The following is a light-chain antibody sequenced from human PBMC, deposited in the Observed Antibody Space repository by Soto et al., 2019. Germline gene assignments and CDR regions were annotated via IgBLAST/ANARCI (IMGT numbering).Light chain of an antibody. J-gene: IGKJ5*01. CDR3: KQRYAWPPIT. Sequence: EIVLTQSPATLSLSPGERATLSCRASRSVRSYLAWYQQKPGQAPRLLIYDASNMAAGIPARFSGSGSETDFTLPISNLEPEDFAVYYCKQRYAWPPITFGQGTRLEIK. CDR2: DAS. CDR1: RSVRSY. V-gene: IGKV3-11*01.